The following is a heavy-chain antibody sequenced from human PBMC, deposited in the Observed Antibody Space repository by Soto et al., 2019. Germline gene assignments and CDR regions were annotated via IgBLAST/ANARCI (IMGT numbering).Heavy chain of an antibody. CDR2: IIPILGIA. CDR1: GGTFSSYT. D-gene: IGHD2-2*01. J-gene: IGHJ3*02. CDR3: GRENCSSTSCFYAFDI. Sequence: SVKVSCKASGGTFSSYTISWVRQAPGQGLEWMGRIIPILGIANYAQKFQGRVTITADKSTSTAYMELSSLRSEDTAVYYCGRENCSSTSCFYAFDIWGQGTMVTVSS. V-gene: IGHV1-69*04.